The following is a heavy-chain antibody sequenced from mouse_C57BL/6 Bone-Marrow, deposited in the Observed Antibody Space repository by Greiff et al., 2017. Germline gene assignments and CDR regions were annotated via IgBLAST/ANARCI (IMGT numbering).Heavy chain of an antibody. CDR3: ARDDYSNLFAY. Sequence: EVKLMESGPGLVKPSQSLSLTCSVTGYSITSGYYWNWIRQFPGNKLEWMGYISYDGSNNYNPSLKNRISITRDTSKNQFFLKLNSVTTEDTATYYCARDDYSNLFAYWGQGTLVTVSA. V-gene: IGHV3-6*01. CDR1: GYSITSGYY. CDR2: ISYDGSN. D-gene: IGHD2-5*01. J-gene: IGHJ3*01.